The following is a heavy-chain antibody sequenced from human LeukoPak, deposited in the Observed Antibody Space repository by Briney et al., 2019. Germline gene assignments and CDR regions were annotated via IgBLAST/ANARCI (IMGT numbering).Heavy chain of an antibody. CDR2: ISGNSSTI. Sequence: GGSLRLSCAASGFTFSSYCMTWVRQAPGKGLEWVSYISGNSSTIYYADSVKGRFTISRDNAKNSLYLQMNSLRAEDTAVYYCATYLVRSLDYWGQGTLVTVSS. CDR3: ATYLVRSLDY. V-gene: IGHV3-48*04. J-gene: IGHJ4*02. CDR1: GFTFSSYC.